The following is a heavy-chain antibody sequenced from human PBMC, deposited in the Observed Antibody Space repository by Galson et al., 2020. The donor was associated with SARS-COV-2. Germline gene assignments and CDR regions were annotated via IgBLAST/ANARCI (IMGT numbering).Heavy chain of an antibody. D-gene: IGHD3-9*01. CDR1: GFTFSNCS. V-gene: IGHV3-23*01. CDR2: IRGSGDTT. CDR3: AKEVPMTGRTDEYFQH. J-gene: IGHJ1*01. Sequence: GESLKISCAASGFTFSNCSMSWVRQAPGQGLEWVSEIRGSGDTTYYADSVKGRFTIYRDTSRNTLYLQMNSLRAEDTAMYYCAKEVPMTGRTDEYFQHWGQGTLVTVSS.